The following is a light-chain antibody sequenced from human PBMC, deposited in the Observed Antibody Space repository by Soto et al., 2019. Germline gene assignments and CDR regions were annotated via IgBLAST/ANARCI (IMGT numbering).Light chain of an antibody. CDR3: SSYTSSSTYV. CDR2: DVR. CDR1: SSDVGYYNY. V-gene: IGLV2-14*03. Sequence: QSALTQPASVSGSPGQSITISCTGTSSDVGYYNYVSWYQQHPGKAPKLMIYDVRNRPSGVSNRFSGSKSGNTASLTISRLQAADEADYYCSSYTSSSTYVFGTGTKLTVL. J-gene: IGLJ1*01.